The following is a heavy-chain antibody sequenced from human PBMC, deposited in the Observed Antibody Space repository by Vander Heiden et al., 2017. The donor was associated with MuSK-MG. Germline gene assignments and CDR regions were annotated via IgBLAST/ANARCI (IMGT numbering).Heavy chain of an antibody. CDR2: IIPIFGTA. Sequence: QVQLVQSGAEVKKPGSSVKVSCKASGGTFSSYAISWVRQAPGQGLEWMGGIIPIFGTANYAQKFQGRVTITADKSTSTAYMELSSLRSEDTAVYYCAGHGGPDYYDSSGYYHYWGQGTLGTVSS. D-gene: IGHD3-22*01. V-gene: IGHV1-69*06. J-gene: IGHJ4*02. CDR3: AGHGGPDYYDSSGYYHY. CDR1: GGTFSSYA.